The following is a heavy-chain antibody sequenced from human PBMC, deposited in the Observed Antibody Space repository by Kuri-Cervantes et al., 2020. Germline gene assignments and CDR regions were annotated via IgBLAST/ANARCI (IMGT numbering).Heavy chain of an antibody. D-gene: IGHD3-3*01. J-gene: IGHJ4*02. Sequence: GSLRLSCTVSGGSISSGGYYWSWIRQPPGKGLEWIGSIYYSGSTYYNPSLKSRVTISVDTSKNQFSLKLSSVTAADTAMYYCARLWLEWTFDYWGQGTLVTVSS. V-gene: IGHV4-39*01. CDR1: GGSISSGGYY. CDR3: ARLWLEWTFDY. CDR2: IYYSGST.